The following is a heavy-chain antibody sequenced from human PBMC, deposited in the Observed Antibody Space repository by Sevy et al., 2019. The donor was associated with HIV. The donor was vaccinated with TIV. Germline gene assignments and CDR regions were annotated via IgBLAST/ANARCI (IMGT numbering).Heavy chain of an antibody. V-gene: IGHV3-30*18. J-gene: IGHJ6*02. CDR3: AKIYYDSSGYYSARHYYYYGMDV. CDR1: GFTFSSYG. Sequence: GGSLRLSCAASGFTFSSYGMHWVRQAPGKGLEWVAVISYDGSNKYYADSVKGRFTISRDNSKNTLYLQMNSLRAEDTAVYYCAKIYYDSSGYYSARHYYYYGMDVWDQGTTVTVSS. D-gene: IGHD3-22*01. CDR2: ISYDGSNK.